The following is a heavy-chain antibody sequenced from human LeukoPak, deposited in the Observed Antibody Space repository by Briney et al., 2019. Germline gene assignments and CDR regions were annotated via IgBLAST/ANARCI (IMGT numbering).Heavy chain of an antibody. CDR3: ARDWGSWDFDF. J-gene: IGHJ4*02. Sequence: GGSLRLSCVASGFTVSGNYMSWVRQAPGKGLEWVSSISHIGSYIYYSDSVKGRFTISRDNAKNSLYLQMNSLRAEDTAVYFCARDWGSWDFDFWGQGTLVTVSS. CDR1: GFTVSGNY. D-gene: IGHD6-13*01. CDR2: ISHIGSYI. V-gene: IGHV3-21*01.